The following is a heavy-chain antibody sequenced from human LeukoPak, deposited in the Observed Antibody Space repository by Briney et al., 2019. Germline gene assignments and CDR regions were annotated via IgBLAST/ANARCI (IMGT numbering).Heavy chain of an antibody. Sequence: SETLSLTCAVYGGSFSGYYWSWIRQPPGKGLEWIGEINHSGSTNYNPSLKSRVTMSVDTSKNQFSLKLSSVTAADTAVYYCARAGGLRYFDWLFAWGQGTLVTVSS. CDR3: ARAGGLRYFDWLFA. D-gene: IGHD3-9*01. V-gene: IGHV4-34*01. CDR2: INHSGST. CDR1: GGSFSGYY. J-gene: IGHJ4*02.